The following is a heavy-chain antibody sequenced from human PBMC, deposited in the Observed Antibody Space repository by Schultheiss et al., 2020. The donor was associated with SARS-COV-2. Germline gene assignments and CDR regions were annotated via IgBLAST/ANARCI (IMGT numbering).Heavy chain of an antibody. CDR3: AKDYCDSISCRTGDS. D-gene: IGHD3-22*01. J-gene: IGHJ4*02. V-gene: IGHV3-23*01. CDR2: ISGSGGST. Sequence: GGSLRLSCAASGFTFSTYSMTWVRQAPGKGLEWVSAISGSGGSTYYADSVKGRFTISRDNAKNSLHLQMNSLRADDTAVYYCAKDYCDSISCRTGDSWGQGTLVTVSS. CDR1: GFTFSTYS.